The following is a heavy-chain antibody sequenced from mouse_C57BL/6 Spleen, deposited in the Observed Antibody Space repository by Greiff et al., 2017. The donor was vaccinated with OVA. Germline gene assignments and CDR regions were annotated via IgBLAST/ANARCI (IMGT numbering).Heavy chain of an antibody. Sequence: QVQLQQSGAELARPGASVKLSCKASGYTFTSYGISWVKQRTGQGLEWIGEIYPRSGNTYYNEKFKGKATLTADKSSSTAYMELRSLTSEDSSVYFCASEALQLGYYFDYWGQGTTLTVSS. J-gene: IGHJ2*01. D-gene: IGHD4-1*02. CDR2: IYPRSGNT. V-gene: IGHV1-81*01. CDR3: ASEALQLGYYFDY. CDR1: GYTFTSYG.